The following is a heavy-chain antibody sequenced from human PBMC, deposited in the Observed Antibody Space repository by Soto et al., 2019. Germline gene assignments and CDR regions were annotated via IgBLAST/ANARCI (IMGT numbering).Heavy chain of an antibody. D-gene: IGHD5-12*01. V-gene: IGHV1-18*01. J-gene: IGHJ4*02. Sequence: QVQLVQSGAEVKNSGASVKVSCKASGYTFTSYGFSWVRQAPGQGLEWMGWISASNGNTNYAQKLQGRVTMTTDTSTGTAYMELRSLRSDDTATYYCATRGRGYSGYEGDWGQGTLVTVSS. CDR3: ATRGRGYSGYEGD. CDR2: ISASNGNT. CDR1: GYTFTSYG.